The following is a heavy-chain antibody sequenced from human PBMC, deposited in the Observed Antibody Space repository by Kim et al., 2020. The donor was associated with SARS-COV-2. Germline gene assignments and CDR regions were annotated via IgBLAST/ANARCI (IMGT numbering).Heavy chain of an antibody. J-gene: IGHJ3*02. CDR2: TYPGDSET. CDR3: ARYLGMDDAFDI. V-gene: IGHV5-51*01. Sequence: GESLKISCKGSGYSFNSYWIDWVRQMPGKGLEWMGITYPGDSETRYSPSFQGQVTISADKSISTAYLHWSSLKASDTAMYYCARYLGMDDAFDIWGEGTMVTVSS. D-gene: IGHD7-27*01. CDR1: GYSFNSYW.